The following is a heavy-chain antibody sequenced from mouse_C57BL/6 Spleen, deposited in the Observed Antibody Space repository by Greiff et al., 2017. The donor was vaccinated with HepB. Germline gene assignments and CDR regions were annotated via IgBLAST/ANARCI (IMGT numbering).Heavy chain of an antibody. CDR2: IDPSDSYT. CDR3: ARSGITRYYFDY. CDR1: GYTFTSYW. D-gene: IGHD2-4*01. Sequence: VQLQQSGAELVMPGASVKLSCKASGYTFTSYWMHWVKQRPGQGLEWIGEIDPSDSYTNYNQKFKGKSTLTVDKSSSTAYMQLSSLTSEDSAVYYCARSGITRYYFDYWGLGTTLTVSS. J-gene: IGHJ2*01. V-gene: IGHV1-69*01.